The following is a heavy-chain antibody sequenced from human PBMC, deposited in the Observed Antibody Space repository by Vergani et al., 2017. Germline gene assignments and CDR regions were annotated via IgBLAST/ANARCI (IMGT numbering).Heavy chain of an antibody. V-gene: IGHV4-4*03. D-gene: IGHD3-22*01. CDR2: IYHSWST. J-gene: IGHJ6*02. Sequence: QVQLQESGPGLVKPPGTLSLTCAVSGGSISSSNWWSWVRPPPGKGLEWIGEIYHSWSTNYNPSLKSRVTISVDKSKNQFSLKLSSVTAADTAVFYCARDWRXGSYDSSAPGGMDVWGQGTTVTVSS. CDR1: GGSISSSNW. CDR3: ARDWRXGSYDSSAPGGMDV.